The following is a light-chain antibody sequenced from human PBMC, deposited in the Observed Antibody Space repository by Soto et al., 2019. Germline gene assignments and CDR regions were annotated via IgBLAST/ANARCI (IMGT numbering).Light chain of an antibody. J-gene: IGKJ1*01. CDR2: TAS. CDR1: QDIAIY. Sequence: IQLTQSPASLSASVGDRVTFTCRASQDIAIYLAWYQQKPGEAPNLLIHTASTLHGGVPSRFSGSGSGTDFTLTISSLQPEDFATYFCQKLNAYPPWTFGQGTKVDIK. V-gene: IGKV1-9*01. CDR3: QKLNAYPPWT.